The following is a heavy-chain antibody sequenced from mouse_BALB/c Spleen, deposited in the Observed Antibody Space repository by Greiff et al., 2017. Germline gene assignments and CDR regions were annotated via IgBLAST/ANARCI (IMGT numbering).Heavy chain of an antibody. CDR2: ILPGSGST. V-gene: IGHV1-9*01. D-gene: IGHD2-14*01. CDR3: ARKGYYRYDYYAMDY. CDR1: GYTFSSYW. J-gene: IGHJ4*01. Sequence: VKLMESGAELMKPGASVKISCKATGYTFSSYWIEWVKQRPGHGLEWIGEILPGSGSTNYNEKFKGKATFTADTSSNTAYMQLSSLTSEDSAVYYCARKGYYRYDYYAMDYWGQGTSVTVSS.